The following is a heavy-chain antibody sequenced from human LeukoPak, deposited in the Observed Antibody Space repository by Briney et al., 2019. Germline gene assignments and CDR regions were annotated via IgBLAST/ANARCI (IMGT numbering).Heavy chain of an antibody. Sequence: RTGGSLRLSCAASGFTFDDYGMSWVRQAPGKGLEWVSGINWNGGSTGYADSVKGRFTISRDNAKNSLYLQMNSLRAEDTAVYYCARVLVGSSWPDYWGQGTLVTVSS. CDR1: GFTFDDYG. D-gene: IGHD6-13*01. CDR3: ARVLVGSSWPDY. V-gene: IGHV3-20*04. CDR2: INWNGGST. J-gene: IGHJ4*02.